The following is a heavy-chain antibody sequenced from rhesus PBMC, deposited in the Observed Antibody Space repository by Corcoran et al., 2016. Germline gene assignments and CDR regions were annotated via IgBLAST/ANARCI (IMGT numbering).Heavy chain of an antibody. J-gene: IGHJ4*01. CDR2: ISGDGSTT. CDR1: GFPFRRYW. CDR3: AKGNNVGAIDY. V-gene: IGHV3-119*01. Sequence: EVQLAESGGDWAQPGGALRLSCAASGFPFRRYWMYWVRQAAGKGLDWVSRISGDGSTTSYADSVKGRFTISRENAKNSVYLQMNSLRVEDTAVYYCAKGNNVGAIDYWGQGLLVTVSS. D-gene: IGHD1-20*01.